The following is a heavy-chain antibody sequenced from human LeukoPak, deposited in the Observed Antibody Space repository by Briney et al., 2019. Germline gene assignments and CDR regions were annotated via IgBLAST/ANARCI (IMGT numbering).Heavy chain of an antibody. CDR2: ISYDGTNK. V-gene: IGHV3-30*18. J-gene: IGHJ6*02. CDR1: GFTFSSYG. CDR3: AKDQGHIVANIYHYYGMDV. Sequence: PGGSLRLSCAASGFTFSSYGIHWVRQAPGKGLERVAVISYDGTNKYYADSVKGRFTISRDNSKNTLYLQMNSLRPEDTAVYYCAKDQGHIVANIYHYYGMDVWGQGTTVTVPS. D-gene: IGHD5-12*01.